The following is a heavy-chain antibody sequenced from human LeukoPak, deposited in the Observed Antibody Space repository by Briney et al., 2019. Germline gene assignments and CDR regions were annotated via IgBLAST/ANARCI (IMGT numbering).Heavy chain of an antibody. V-gene: IGHV4-34*01. Sequence: PSETLSLTCAVYGGSFSGYYWSWIRQPPGKGLEWIGEINHSGSTNYNPSLKSRVTISIDTSKNQFSLRLSSVTAADTAVYYCARVGSGDYGMDVWGQGTTVTVSS. D-gene: IGHD1-26*01. CDR3: ARVGSGDYGMDV. CDR1: GGSFSGYY. J-gene: IGHJ6*02. CDR2: INHSGST.